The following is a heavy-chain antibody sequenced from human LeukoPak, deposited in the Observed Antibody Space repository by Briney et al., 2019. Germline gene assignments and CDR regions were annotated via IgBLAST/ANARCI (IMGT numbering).Heavy chain of an antibody. J-gene: IGHJ4*02. D-gene: IGHD3-22*01. CDR3: ARDQNEYYYDSSGYSL. Sequence: SETLSLTCTVSGGSVSSGSYYWSWVRQPPGKGLEWIGYIYYSGSTNYNPSLKSRVTVSVDTSKNQFSLKLSSVTAADTAVYYCARDQNEYYYDSSGYSLWGQGTLVTISS. CDR1: GGSVSSGSYY. V-gene: IGHV4-61*01. CDR2: IYYSGST.